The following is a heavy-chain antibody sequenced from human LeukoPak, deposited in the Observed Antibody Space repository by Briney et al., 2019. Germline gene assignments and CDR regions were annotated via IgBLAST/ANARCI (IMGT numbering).Heavy chain of an antibody. Sequence: TGGSLRLSRAASGFTFSSCTMHWVRHEPRRGLEWLAVISYDGSNKYYADSVKGRFTISRDNSKNTLYLQMSSLRAEDTAVYYCAEGGNYGYYYSGMDVSGEGETVT. D-gene: IGHD4-11*01. V-gene: IGHV3-30-3*01. CDR3: AEGGNYGYYYSGMDV. CDR2: ISYDGSNK. CDR1: GFTFSSCT. J-gene: IGHJ6*01.